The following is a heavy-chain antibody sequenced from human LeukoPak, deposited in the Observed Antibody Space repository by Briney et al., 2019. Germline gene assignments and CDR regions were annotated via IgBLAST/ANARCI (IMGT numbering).Heavy chain of an antibody. D-gene: IGHD3-10*01. J-gene: IGHJ5*02. CDR1: GDSISSGDYS. CDR2: IFHSGSS. V-gene: IGHV4-30-2*01. CDR3: ARELWFVNAPGSWFDP. Sequence: SETLSLTCAVSGDSISSGDYSWSWIRQPSGKGLEWIGYIFHSGSSYYNPSLKSRVTISVDKSKNQFSLRLTSVTAADTAVYYCARELWFVNAPGSWFDPWGQGTLVTVSS.